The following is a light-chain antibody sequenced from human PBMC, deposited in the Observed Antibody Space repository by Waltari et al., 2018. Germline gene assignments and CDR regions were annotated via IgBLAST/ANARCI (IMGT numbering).Light chain of an antibody. CDR3: QSYDDTSLWV. V-gene: IGLV6-57*02. CDR1: SGSIASNY. Sequence: NFMLTQPHSVSESPGKTITISCTGSSGSIASNYVQWYQQRPGSAPTIVIYEDDHRPSGGPDRCSGSIDSSSNSASLTISELKTEDEADYYCQSYDDTSLWVFGGGTKLTVL. J-gene: IGLJ3*02. CDR2: EDD.